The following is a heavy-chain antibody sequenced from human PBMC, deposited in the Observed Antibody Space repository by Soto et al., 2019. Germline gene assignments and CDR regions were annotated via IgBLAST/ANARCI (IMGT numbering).Heavy chain of an antibody. Sequence: KPSETLSLTCTVSGGSISSYYWSWIRQPPGKGLEWIGYIYYSGTTNYNPSLKSRVTISQDTSSNQFSLTMNSVSASDTAVYYCARDWGPYWFDSWGQGILVTVSS. CDR1: GGSISSYY. CDR3: ARDWGPYWFDS. CDR2: IYYSGTT. J-gene: IGHJ5*01. V-gene: IGHV4-59*12. D-gene: IGHD3-16*01.